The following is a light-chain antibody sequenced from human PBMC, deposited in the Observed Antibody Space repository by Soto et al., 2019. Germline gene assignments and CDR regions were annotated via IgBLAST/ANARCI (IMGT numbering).Light chain of an antibody. CDR2: DAS. J-gene: IGKJ2*01. CDR1: QSVSRY. V-gene: IGKV3-11*01. Sequence: EIVLTQSPATLSLSPGERATLSCRASQSVSRYLAWYQQKPGQAPRLLNYDASNRATGIPARFSGSGSGTDFTLTISSLEPEDFAVYYCQQRSNWRYTFGQGTKLEIK. CDR3: QQRSNWRYT.